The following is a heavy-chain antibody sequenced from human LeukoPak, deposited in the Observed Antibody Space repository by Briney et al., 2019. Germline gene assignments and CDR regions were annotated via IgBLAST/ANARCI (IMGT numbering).Heavy chain of an antibody. Sequence: ASVKVSCKASGYTFTSYGISWVRQAPGQGLEWMGWISAYNGNTNYAQKLQGRVTMTTDTSTSTAYMELGSLRSDDTAVYYCAREAYDFWSGYPGWFDPWGQGTLVTVSS. CDR2: ISAYNGNT. V-gene: IGHV1-18*01. CDR1: GYTFTSYG. CDR3: AREAYDFWSGYPGWFDP. D-gene: IGHD3-3*01. J-gene: IGHJ5*02.